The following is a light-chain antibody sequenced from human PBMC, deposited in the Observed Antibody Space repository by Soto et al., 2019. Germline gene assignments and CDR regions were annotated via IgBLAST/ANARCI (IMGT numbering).Light chain of an antibody. CDR3: SSYTRSSTPYV. Sequence: QSVLTQPASVAGSPGQSITISCTGTSSDVGGYNYVSWYQQHPVKAPKLIIYDVTNRPSGISDRFSGSKSGNTASLTISGLQAEDEADYYCSSYTRSSTPYVFGTRTKVTV. CDR1: SSDVGGYNY. V-gene: IGLV2-14*01. CDR2: DVT. J-gene: IGLJ1*01.